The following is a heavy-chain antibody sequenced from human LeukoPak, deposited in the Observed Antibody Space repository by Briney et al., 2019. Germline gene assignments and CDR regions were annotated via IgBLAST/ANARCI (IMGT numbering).Heavy chain of an antibody. CDR3: AKDSTGTTHALDY. J-gene: IGHJ4*02. D-gene: IGHD1-1*01. CDR1: GFTFDDYA. Sequence: GGSLRLSCAASGFTFDDYAMYWVRQAPGKGLEWVSGISWNSGSIGYADSVKGRFTISRDNAKNSLYLQMNSLRAEDTALYYCAKDSTGTTHALDYWGQGTLVTVSS. V-gene: IGHV3-9*01. CDR2: ISWNSGSI.